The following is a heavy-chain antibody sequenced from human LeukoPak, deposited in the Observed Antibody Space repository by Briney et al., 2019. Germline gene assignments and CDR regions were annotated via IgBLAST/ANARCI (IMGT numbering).Heavy chain of an antibody. CDR3: ARDSSSWYPPRDYYYGMDV. Sequence: GGSLRLSCAASGFTFSSYWMSWVRQAPGKGLEWVANIKQDGSEKYYVDSVKGRFTISRDNAKNSLYLQMNSLRAEDTAVYYCARDSSSWYPPRDYYYGMDVWGQGTTVTVSS. D-gene: IGHD6-13*01. J-gene: IGHJ6*02. V-gene: IGHV3-7*01. CDR2: IKQDGSEK. CDR1: GFTFSSYW.